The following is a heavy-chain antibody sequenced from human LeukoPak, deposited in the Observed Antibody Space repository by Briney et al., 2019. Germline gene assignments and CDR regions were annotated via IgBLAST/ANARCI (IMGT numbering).Heavy chain of an antibody. J-gene: IGHJ4*02. D-gene: IGHD3-22*01. CDR1: GYTFTGYY. Sequence: ASVKVSCKASGYTFTGYYMHWVRQAPGQGLEWMGRINPNSGGTNYAQKFQGRVTMTRDTSISTAYMELSSLRSEDTAVYYCARDRVYSSGTFDYWGQGTLVTVSS. CDR3: ARDRVYSSGTFDY. V-gene: IGHV1-2*06. CDR2: INPNSGGT.